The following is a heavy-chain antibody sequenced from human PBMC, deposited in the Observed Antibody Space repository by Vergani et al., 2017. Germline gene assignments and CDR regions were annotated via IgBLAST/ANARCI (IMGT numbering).Heavy chain of an antibody. D-gene: IGHD3-10*01. CDR1: GFTFTNYY. J-gene: IGHJ4*02. V-gene: IGHV1-46*03. CDR2: INTSDGGS. Sequence: QVQLVQSGAEVKKPGASVKVSCKASGFTFTNYYIHWVRQAPGQGLEWVGIINTSDGGSSYGQKFQGRVSMTRDASTSTVYMELSNVRPDDTALYYCTRGDMGRGVDFDYWGQGTLVTVST. CDR3: TRGDMGRGVDFDY.